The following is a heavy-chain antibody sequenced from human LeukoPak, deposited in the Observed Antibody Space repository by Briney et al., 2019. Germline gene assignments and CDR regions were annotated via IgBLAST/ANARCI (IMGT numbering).Heavy chain of an antibody. V-gene: IGHV3-23*01. D-gene: IGHD2-2*01. CDR3: ARDYPALGYCTSSTCSFFDY. CDR1: GFTFPSYA. J-gene: IGHJ4*02. CDR2: ISDSSYST. Sequence: GGSLRLSCAASGFTFPSYATSWVRQAPGKGLEWVSAISDSSYSTFYADSVKGRFTVSRDDSQYTLSLQMNSLRAEDTAVYYCARDYPALGYCTSSTCSFFDYWGQGILVTVSS.